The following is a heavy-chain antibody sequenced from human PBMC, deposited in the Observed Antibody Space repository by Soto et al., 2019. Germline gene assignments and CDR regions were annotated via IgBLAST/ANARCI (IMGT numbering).Heavy chain of an antibody. CDR3: AAELGFGKLSVV. CDR2: IIPLFGTT. V-gene: IGHV1-69*01. Sequence: QVQVVQSGVEVRRPVSSVKVSCKASGDTFKNCVISWVRQATGQGLEWMGGIIPLFGTTDFAQRFQGRLTITTDESTTTAYMDLSRLRSEATATYYCAAELGFGKLSVVWGQGTTVIVSS. J-gene: IGHJ6*02. D-gene: IGHD3-10*01. CDR1: GDTFKNCV.